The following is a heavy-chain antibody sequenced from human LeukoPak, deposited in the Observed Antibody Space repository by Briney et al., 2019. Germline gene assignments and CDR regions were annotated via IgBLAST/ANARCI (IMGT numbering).Heavy chain of an antibody. CDR1: GFTVSSNY. D-gene: IGHD1-26*01. Sequence: GALRLSCAASGFTVSSNYMSWVRQAPGKGLEWVSVIYSGGSTYYADSVKGRFTISRDNSKNTLYLQMNSLRAEDTAVYYCARTLSGSYRTFDYWGQGTLVTVSS. J-gene: IGHJ4*02. CDR2: IYSGGST. V-gene: IGHV3-53*01. CDR3: ARTLSGSYRTFDY.